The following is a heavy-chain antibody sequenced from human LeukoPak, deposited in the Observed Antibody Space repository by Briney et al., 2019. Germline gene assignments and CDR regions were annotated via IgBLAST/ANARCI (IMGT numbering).Heavy chain of an antibody. J-gene: IGHJ4*02. Sequence: GGSLRLSCAASGFTFSTYAVSWVRQAPGKGLEWVSAISGSGGSTYYTDSVKGRFSISRDNSKNTLYLQMNSLRAEDTAVYYCAKRKSRVVVVAATTLDYWGRGTLVTVSS. D-gene: IGHD2-15*01. V-gene: IGHV3-23*01. CDR1: GFTFSTYA. CDR2: ISGSGGST. CDR3: AKRKSRVVVVAATTLDY.